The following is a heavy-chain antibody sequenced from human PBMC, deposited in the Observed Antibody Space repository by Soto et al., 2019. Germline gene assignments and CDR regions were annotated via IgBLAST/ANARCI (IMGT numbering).Heavy chain of an antibody. CDR3: TRIYYYGSGSSPVDAFDI. D-gene: IGHD3-10*01. J-gene: IGHJ3*02. CDR1: GFTFGDYA. Sequence: GGSLRLSCTASGFTFGDYAMSWFRQAPGKGLEWVGFIRSKAYGGTTEYAASVKGRFTISRDDSKSIAYLQMNSLKTEDTAVYYCTRIYYYGSGSSPVDAFDIWGQGTMVTVSS. V-gene: IGHV3-49*03. CDR2: IRSKAYGGTT.